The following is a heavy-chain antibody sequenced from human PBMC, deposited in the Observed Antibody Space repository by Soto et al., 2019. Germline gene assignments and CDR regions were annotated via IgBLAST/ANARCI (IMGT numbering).Heavy chain of an antibody. CDR3: ARVRDNWNCGPGDY. Sequence: ASVKVSCKASGYTFTGYYMHWVRQAPGQGLEWMGWINPNSGGTNYAQKFQGRVTMTRDTSISTAYMELSRLRSDDTAVYYCARVRDNWNCGPGDYWGQGTLVTVSS. J-gene: IGHJ4*02. CDR2: INPNSGGT. CDR1: GYTFTGYY. D-gene: IGHD1-7*01. V-gene: IGHV1-2*02.